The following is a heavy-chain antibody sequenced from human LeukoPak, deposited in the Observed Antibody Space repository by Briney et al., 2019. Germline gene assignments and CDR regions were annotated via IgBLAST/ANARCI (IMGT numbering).Heavy chain of an antibody. CDR1: GFTFSAYA. V-gene: IGHV3-23*01. J-gene: IGHJ3*02. CDR3: AREGSWAYAFDI. Sequence: GGSLRLSCEASGFTFSAYAMTWVRQAPGKGLDWVSSSGSDNKPHYSESVKGRFAISRDNSKNALYLQMNSLRAEDTAVYYCAREGSWAYAFDIWGQGTMVTVSS. D-gene: IGHD3-10*01. CDR2: SGSDNKP.